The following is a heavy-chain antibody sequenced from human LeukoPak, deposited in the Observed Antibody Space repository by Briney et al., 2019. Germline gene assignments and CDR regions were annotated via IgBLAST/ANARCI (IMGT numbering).Heavy chain of an antibody. J-gene: IGHJ4*02. V-gene: IGHV3-13*01. D-gene: IGHD6-19*01. CDR3: ARGFSSGWHYFDY. CDR2: IGTVSDT. Sequence: GGSLRLSCAASGFTLSSYDMHWVRQTTGKGLEWVSSIGTVSDTYYTDSVKGRFTISRDNARNSLNLQMNSLRAEDTAVYYCARGFSSGWHYFDYWGQGTLVTVSS. CDR1: GFTLSSYD.